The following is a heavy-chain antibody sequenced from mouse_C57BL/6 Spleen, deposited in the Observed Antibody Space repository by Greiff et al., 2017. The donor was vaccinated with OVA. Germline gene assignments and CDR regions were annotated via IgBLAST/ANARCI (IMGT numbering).Heavy chain of an antibody. Sequence: DVHLVESGGGLVKPGGSLKLSCAASGFTFSDYGMHWVRQAPEKGLEWVAYISSCSSTIYYADTVKGRFTIPRDNAKNTLFLQMTSLRSEDTAMYYGARPGYDYDAFAYWGQGTLVTVAA. CDR1: GFTFSDYG. D-gene: IGHD2-4*01. V-gene: IGHV5-17*01. J-gene: IGHJ3*01. CDR2: ISSCSSTI. CDR3: ARPGYDYDAFAY.